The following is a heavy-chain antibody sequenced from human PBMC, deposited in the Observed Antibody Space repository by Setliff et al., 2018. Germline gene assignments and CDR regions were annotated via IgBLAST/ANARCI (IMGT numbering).Heavy chain of an antibody. J-gene: IGHJ4*02. CDR3: ARDWVLGSTWYELIASDF. CDR1: GYTFTRHG. CDR2: ISVYNGGT. D-gene: IGHD6-13*01. Sequence: ASVKVSCKASGYTFTRHGISWVRQAPGQGLEWMGWISVYNGGTNYPQRLQGRVTMTTDTSTSTAYMELRSLRSDDTAVYFCARDWVLGSTWYELIASDFWGQGSLVTVSS. V-gene: IGHV1-18*01.